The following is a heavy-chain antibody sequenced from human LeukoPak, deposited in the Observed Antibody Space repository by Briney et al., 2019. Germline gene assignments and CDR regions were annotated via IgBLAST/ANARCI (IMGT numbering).Heavy chain of an antibody. Sequence: GGSLRLSCATSGFTFSSYWMSWVRQAPGKGLEWVANIKQDGSEKYYVDSVKGRFTISRDNAKNSLYLQMNSLRAEDTAVYYCAREGGYGSGTDEESWFDPWGQGTLVTVSS. CDR2: IKQDGSEK. CDR1: GFTFSSYW. V-gene: IGHV3-7*03. CDR3: AREGGYGSGTDEESWFDP. J-gene: IGHJ5*02. D-gene: IGHD3-10*01.